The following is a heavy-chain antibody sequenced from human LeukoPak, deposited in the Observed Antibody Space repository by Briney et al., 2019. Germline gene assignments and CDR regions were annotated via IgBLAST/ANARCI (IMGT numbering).Heavy chain of an antibody. CDR2: INAYNGNT. D-gene: IGHD1-26*01. CDR3: ARGDGTYYAGGDY. J-gene: IGHJ4*02. Sequence: ASVKVSCKASGYTFTSYGVTWVRQAPGQGLERMGWINAYNGNTNYVQKLQGRVTMTTDASTSTAYMELRSLRSDDTAVYYCARGDGTYYAGGDYWGQGTLVTVSS. CDR1: GYTFTSYG. V-gene: IGHV1-18*04.